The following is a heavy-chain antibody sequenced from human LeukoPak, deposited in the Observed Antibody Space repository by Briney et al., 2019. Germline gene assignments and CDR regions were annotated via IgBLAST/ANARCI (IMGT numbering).Heavy chain of an antibody. V-gene: IGHV3-23*01. Sequence: RAGGSLRLSCAVSGFTFSSYTMSWVRQAPGKGLEWVSGISYSGGGTYYADSVKGRFTISRDNSKNTLYLHMNSLRAEDTAVYYCAKDTRYFDTSGYVSLGYWGQGTLVTVSS. CDR2: ISYSGGGT. CDR1: GFTFSSYT. D-gene: IGHD3-22*01. CDR3: AKDTRYFDTSGYVSLGY. J-gene: IGHJ4*02.